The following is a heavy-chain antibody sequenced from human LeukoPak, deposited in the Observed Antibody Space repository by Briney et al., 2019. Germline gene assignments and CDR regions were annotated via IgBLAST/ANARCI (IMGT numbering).Heavy chain of an antibody. J-gene: IGHJ5*02. D-gene: IGHD6-13*01. CDR3: ARLAAAGTGSWFDP. V-gene: IGHV4-59*01. Sequence: SETLSLTCTVSGGSLSSYYWSWIRQPPGKGLEWIGYIYYSGSTNYNPSLKSRVTISVDTSKNQFSLKLSSVTAADTAVYYCARLAAAGTGSWFDPWGQGTLVTVSS. CDR2: IYYSGST. CDR1: GGSLSSYY.